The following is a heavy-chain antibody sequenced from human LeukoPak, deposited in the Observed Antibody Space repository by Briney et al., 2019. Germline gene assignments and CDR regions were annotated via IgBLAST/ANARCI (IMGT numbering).Heavy chain of an antibody. J-gene: IGHJ3*02. CDR2: ISGSGGST. D-gene: IGHD6-13*01. V-gene: IGHV3-23*01. Sequence: GGSLRLSCAASGFTFSSYAMSWVRQAPGKGLEWVSAISGSGGSTYYADSVKGRFTISRDNSKNTLYLQMNSLRAEDTAVYYCAKDARVMAAPADTGDAFDIWGQGTMVTVSS. CDR1: GFTFSSYA. CDR3: AKDARVMAAPADTGDAFDI.